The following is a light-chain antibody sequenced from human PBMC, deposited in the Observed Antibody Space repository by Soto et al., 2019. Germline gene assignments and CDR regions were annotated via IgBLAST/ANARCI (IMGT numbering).Light chain of an antibody. V-gene: IGKV4-1*01. CDR3: QQYYRPWT. CDR2: WAS. Sequence: DIVMTKSPDSLAVSLGERATINCKSSQSVLYSSNNKNYLAWYQQKPGQPPKLLIYWASTRESGVPDRFSGSGSGTDFKLTISSLQAEDVAVYYCQQYYRPWTFGQGTKVEI. J-gene: IGKJ1*01. CDR1: QSVLYSSNNKNY.